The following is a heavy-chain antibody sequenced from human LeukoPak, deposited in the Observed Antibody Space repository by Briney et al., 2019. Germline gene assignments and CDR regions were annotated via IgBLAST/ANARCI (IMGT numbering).Heavy chain of an antibody. J-gene: IGHJ3*02. Sequence: ASVKVSSKASGYTFTSYDINWVRQATGQGLEWMGWMNPNSGNTGYAQKFQGRVTMTRDTSISTAYMELSSLRSEDTAVYYCARGYQLLEAFDIWGQGTMVTVSS. V-gene: IGHV1-8*01. D-gene: IGHD2-2*01. CDR2: MNPNSGNT. CDR1: GYTFTSYD. CDR3: ARGYQLLEAFDI.